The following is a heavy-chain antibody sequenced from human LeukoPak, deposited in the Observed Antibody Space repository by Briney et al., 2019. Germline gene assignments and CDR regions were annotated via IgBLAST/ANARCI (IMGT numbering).Heavy chain of an antibody. CDR3: ARGGVGAGRCRRFDP. V-gene: IGHV4-34*01. CDR1: GGSFSGYY. CDR2: INHSGST. D-gene: IGHD1-26*01. J-gene: IGHJ5*02. Sequence: SETLSLTCAVYGGSFSGYYWSWVRQPPGKGRKWIGEINHSGSTNYNPSLKSRVTISVDTSKTQFSLKLSSVTAADTAVYYCARGGVGAGRCRRFDPSGQGNLLTVSS.